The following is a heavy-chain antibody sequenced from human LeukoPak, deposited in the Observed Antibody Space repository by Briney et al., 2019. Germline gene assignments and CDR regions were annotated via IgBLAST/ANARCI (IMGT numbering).Heavy chain of an antibody. CDR1: GGSFSSYA. D-gene: IGHD3-9*01. V-gene: IGHV1-69*06. CDR3: ATNYEILSGYPKNYYLQI. Sequence: GASVKVSCKASGGSFSSYAISWVRQAPRQGPEWMGGIIPLFRTANYAPKFRGRVTITADKSTSTAFMELSSLRSEDTAMYYCATNYEILSGYPKNYYLQIWGQGTMVTVSS. J-gene: IGHJ3*02. CDR2: IIPLFRTA.